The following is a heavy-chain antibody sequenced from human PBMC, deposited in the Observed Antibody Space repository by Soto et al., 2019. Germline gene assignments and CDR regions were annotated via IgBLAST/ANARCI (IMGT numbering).Heavy chain of an antibody. CDR2: TIPVFNTA. J-gene: IGHJ3*02. CDR1: GGTLSDHG. Sequence: QVQLEQSGAEVKKPGSSVKISCKASGGTLSDHGVSWLRQAPGQGLEWVGGTIPVFNTAKYAPKFQGRVTIAADKSTNIAYMEVGSLRSDDTAFYYCARGVYGSGNYYTGPSAFDIWGQGTLVIVS. D-gene: IGHD3-10*01. CDR3: ARGVYGSGNYYTGPSAFDI. V-gene: IGHV1-69*06.